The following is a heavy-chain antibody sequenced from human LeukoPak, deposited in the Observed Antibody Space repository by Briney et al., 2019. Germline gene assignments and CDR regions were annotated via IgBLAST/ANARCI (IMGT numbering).Heavy chain of an antibody. CDR3: ARGGGLEFMVRAFRNYYYYMDV. CDR2: FYYSGST. D-gene: IGHD3-10*01. Sequence: SETLSLTCAVSGGSISSGSYSWSWIRQPPGKGLEWIGYFYYSGSTYYNPSLKSRVTISVDTSKSQFSLKLSSVTAADTAVYYCARGGGLEFMVRAFRNYYYYMDVWGKGTTVTISS. CDR1: GGSISSGSYS. V-gene: IGHV4-30-4*07. J-gene: IGHJ6*03.